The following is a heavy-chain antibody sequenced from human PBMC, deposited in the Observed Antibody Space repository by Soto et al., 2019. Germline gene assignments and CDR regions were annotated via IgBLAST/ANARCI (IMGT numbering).Heavy chain of an antibody. D-gene: IGHD3-9*01. CDR3: ARNLLRYFDWLLPNWFDP. CDR2: IIPIFGTA. J-gene: IGHJ5*02. Sequence: QVQLVQSGAAVKKPGSSVKVSCKASGGTFSSYAISWVRQAPGQGLEWMGGIIPIFGTANYAQKFQGRVTITADKTTSTAYMKLSSMRSEDTAVYYCARNLLRYFDWLLPNWFDPWGQGTLVTVSS. V-gene: IGHV1-69*06. CDR1: GGTFSSYA.